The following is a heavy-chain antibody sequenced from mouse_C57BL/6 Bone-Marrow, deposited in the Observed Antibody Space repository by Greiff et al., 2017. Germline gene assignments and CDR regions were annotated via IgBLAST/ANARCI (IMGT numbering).Heavy chain of an antibody. Sequence: VQLQQSGAELVRPGTSVKMSCKASGYTFTNYWIGWAKQRPGHGLEWIGDIYPGGGYTNYNEKFKGKTTLTADKSTSTAYMQFSSLTSEDSAIYYCARSPWFAYWGQGTLITVSA. J-gene: IGHJ3*01. V-gene: IGHV1-63*01. CDR3: ARSPWFAY. CDR1: GYTFTNYW. CDR2: IYPGGGYT.